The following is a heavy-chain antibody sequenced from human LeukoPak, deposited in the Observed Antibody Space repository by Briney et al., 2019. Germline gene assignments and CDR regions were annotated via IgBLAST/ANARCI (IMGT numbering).Heavy chain of an antibody. D-gene: IGHD5-18*01. CDR1: GFTVSSNY. J-gene: IGHJ6*02. CDR2: ISSGGST. CDR3: ATRQRSGYYYGMDV. Sequence: GGSLRLSCAALGFTVSSNYMSWARQAPGKGLEWVSIISSGGSTYYADSVKGRFTISRDNSKNTLFLQMNSLRAEDTAVYYCATRQRSGYYYGMDVWGRGTTVTVSS. V-gene: IGHV3-53*01.